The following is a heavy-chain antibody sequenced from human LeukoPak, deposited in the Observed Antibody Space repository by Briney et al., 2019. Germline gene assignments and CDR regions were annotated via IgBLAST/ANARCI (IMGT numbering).Heavy chain of an antibody. V-gene: IGHV1-69*13. D-gene: IGHD3-3*01. CDR3: ASTITIFGVVNYDAFDI. CDR2: IIPIFCTA. J-gene: IGHJ3*02. Sequence: SVNVSCKASGYTFTGYYMHGVRQAPGQGVEGMGGIIPIFCTANYAQKFQGRVTITAGESTSTAHGEVKSIRSEVKAVYYCASTITIFGVVNYDAFDIWGPGTMVTVSS. CDR1: GYTFTGYY.